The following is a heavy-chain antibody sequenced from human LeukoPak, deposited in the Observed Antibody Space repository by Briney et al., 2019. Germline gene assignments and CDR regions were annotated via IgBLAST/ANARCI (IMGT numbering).Heavy chain of an antibody. CDR3: ARYYCGSSTCPGVDY. D-gene: IGHD2-2*01. V-gene: IGHV4-31*03. J-gene: IGHJ4*02. CDR2: ISHSGST. CDR1: GGSITSGGNF. Sequence: SETLSLTCTVSGGSITSGGNFWTWIRQHPGEGLEWIGYISHSGSTYYNPSLKGRVTISVDTSKNHFSLQLNSVTAADTAMYYCARYYCGSSTCPGVDYWGRGTLVTVSS.